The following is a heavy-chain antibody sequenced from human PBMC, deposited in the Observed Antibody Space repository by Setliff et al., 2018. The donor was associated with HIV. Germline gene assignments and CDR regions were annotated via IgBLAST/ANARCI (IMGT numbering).Heavy chain of an antibody. CDR1: GFTFSNSA. CDR3: AREVAADGTYFDY. J-gene: IGHJ4*01. V-gene: IGHV3-30*04. D-gene: IGHD6-13*01. Sequence: GESLKISCAASGFTFSNSAMHWVRQAPGKGLGWVAGISYEGSNKYYTDSVKGRFTISRDNSKNTLYLQMNSLRAEDSAVYYCAREVAADGTYFDYWGQGALVTVSS. CDR2: ISYEGSNK.